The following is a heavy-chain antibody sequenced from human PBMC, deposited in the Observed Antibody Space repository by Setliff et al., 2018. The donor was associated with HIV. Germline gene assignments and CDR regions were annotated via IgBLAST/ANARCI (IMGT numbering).Heavy chain of an antibody. CDR2: IHPGDSDT. V-gene: IGHV5-51*01. CDR3: ARQSGEYTVTTYYMDV. D-gene: IGHD4-17*01. CDR1: GYSFTSYW. J-gene: IGHJ6*03. Sequence: GESLKISCKGSGYSFTSYWIGWVRQMPGKGLEWMGIIHPGDSDTRYSPSFQGQVTISADKSISTAYLQWSSLKATDTAMYYCARQSGEYTVTTYYMDVWGKGTTVTVSS.